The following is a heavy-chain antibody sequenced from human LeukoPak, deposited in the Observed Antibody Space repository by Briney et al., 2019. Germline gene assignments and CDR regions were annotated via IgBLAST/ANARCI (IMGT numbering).Heavy chain of an antibody. J-gene: IGHJ6*02. CDR1: GFTFSSYE. CDR3: ARKTVVGTYYHYGMDV. Sequence: GGSLRLSCAASGFTFSSYEMNWVRQAPGKGLEWVSVIYRGGSTYYADSVKGRFTISRDYAKNTLFLQMNSLRAEDTAVYYCARKTVVGTYYHYGMDVWGQGTTVTVSS. CDR2: IYRGGST. D-gene: IGHD6-19*01. V-gene: IGHV3-66*01.